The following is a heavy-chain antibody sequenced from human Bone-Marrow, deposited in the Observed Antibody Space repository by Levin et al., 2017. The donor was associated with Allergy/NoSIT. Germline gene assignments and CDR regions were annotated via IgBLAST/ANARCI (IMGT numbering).Heavy chain of an antibody. Sequence: SQTLSLPCAVYGGSFSGYYWSWIRQPPGKGLEWIGEINHSGSTNYNPSLKSRVTISVDTSKNQFSLKLSSVTAADTAVYYCARGRFSSDTDGYYYYYYMDGWGKGTTVTVSS. J-gene: IGHJ6*03. CDR2: INHSGST. CDR3: ARGRFSSDTDGYYYYYYMDG. V-gene: IGHV4-34*01. CDR1: GGSFSGYY. D-gene: IGHD6-6*01.